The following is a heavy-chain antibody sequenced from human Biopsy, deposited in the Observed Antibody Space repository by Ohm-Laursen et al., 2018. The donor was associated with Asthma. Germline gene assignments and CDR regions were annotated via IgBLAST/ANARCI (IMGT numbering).Heavy chain of an antibody. Sequence: SETLSLTCTVSGGSISSSSYYWGWIRQPPGKGLEWIGEKFHSGNTDVITSLQSRVTIFTDTSKKLFSLRLASVTVADTAVYYCARVVGGYCSSTSCYGGYYYGMDVWGQGTTVTVSS. CDR3: ARVVGGYCSSTSCYGGYYYGMDV. CDR1: GGSISSSSYY. J-gene: IGHJ6*02. CDR2: KFHSGNT. V-gene: IGHV4-39*02. D-gene: IGHD2-2*01.